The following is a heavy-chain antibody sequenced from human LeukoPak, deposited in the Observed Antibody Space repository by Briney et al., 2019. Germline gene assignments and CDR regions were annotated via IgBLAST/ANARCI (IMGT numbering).Heavy chain of an antibody. D-gene: IGHD4-17*01. CDR1: GFTVSSNY. Sequence: GGSLTLSCAASGFTVSSNYMSWVRQAPGKGLEWVSVIYSGGSTYYADSVKGRFTISRDNSKNTLYLQMNSLRAEDTAVYYCARERGYGNWFDPWGQGTLVTVSS. V-gene: IGHV3-66*01. J-gene: IGHJ5*02. CDR3: ARERGYGNWFDP. CDR2: IYSGGST.